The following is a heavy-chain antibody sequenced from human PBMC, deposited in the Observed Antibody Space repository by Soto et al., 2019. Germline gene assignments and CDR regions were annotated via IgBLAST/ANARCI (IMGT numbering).Heavy chain of an antibody. CDR1: GFTFSTYT. Sequence: GGSLRLSCAASGFTFSTYTMNWVRQAPGKGLEWVSSISSSSSYIYYADSVKGRFTISRDNAKNSLYLQMNSLRAEDTAVYYCARTGYSDAFDIWGQGTMVTVSS. V-gene: IGHV3-21*01. CDR3: ARTGYSDAFDI. J-gene: IGHJ3*02. D-gene: IGHD3-9*01. CDR2: ISSSSSYI.